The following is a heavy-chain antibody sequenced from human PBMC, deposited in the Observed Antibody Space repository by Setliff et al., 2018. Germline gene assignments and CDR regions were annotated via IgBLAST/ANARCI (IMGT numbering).Heavy chain of an antibody. D-gene: IGHD3-22*01. J-gene: IGHJ5*02. CDR1: SGSFSGYF. CDR2: IHHSGKA. Sequence: SETLSLTCAVYSGSFSGYFWSWIRQPPGKGLEWIVNIHHSGKAYYNPSLKSRVTMSVDTSKNHVSLKLSSVTAADTAVYYCARAHTWSLPNDNSGYPGWFDPWGQGTLVTVSS. CDR3: ARAHTWSLPNDNSGYPGWFDP. V-gene: IGHV4-34*01.